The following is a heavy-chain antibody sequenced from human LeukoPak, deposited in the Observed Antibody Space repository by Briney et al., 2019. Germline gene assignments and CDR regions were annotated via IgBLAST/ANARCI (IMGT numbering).Heavy chain of an antibody. D-gene: IGHD5-12*01. CDR1: GGSISSYY. CDR2: IYYSGST. CDR3: ARDRSGYGALSYYGMDV. V-gene: IGHV4-59*01. J-gene: IGHJ6*02. Sequence: SETLSLTCTVSGGSISSYYWSWIRQPPGKGLEWIGYIYYSGSTNHNPSLKSRVTISVDTSKNQFSLKLRSVTAADTAVYYCARDRSGYGALSYYGMDVWGQGTTVTVSS.